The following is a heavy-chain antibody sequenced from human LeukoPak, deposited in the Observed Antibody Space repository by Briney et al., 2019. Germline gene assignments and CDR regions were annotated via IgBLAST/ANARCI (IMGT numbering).Heavy chain of an antibody. D-gene: IGHD5-18*01. CDR1: GYIFTNYY. CDR3: AREADTTMITLSSVD. Sequence: GSVKVSCKSSGYIFTNYYMHWVRQAPGQGLEWMGIINPRGGTTGYAQKFQGRVTMTRDTSTSTVYMELSSLRSEDTAVYYCAREADTTMITLSSVDWGQGTLVTVSS. J-gene: IGHJ4*02. CDR2: INPRGGTT. V-gene: IGHV1-46*01.